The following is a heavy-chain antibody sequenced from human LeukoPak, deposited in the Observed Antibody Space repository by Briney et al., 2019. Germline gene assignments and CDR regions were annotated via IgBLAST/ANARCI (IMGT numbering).Heavy chain of an antibody. V-gene: IGHV4-59*08. D-gene: IGHD3-9*01. CDR2: IYYSGST. CDR1: GVSISSYY. Sequence: PPETLPLTCSVSGVSISSYYWTWIRQPPGKGLEWVGYIYYSGSTNYNPSLKSRVTISVDTSKNQFSLKLSSVTAAHTAVYHCARQGYSVDEILDYWGEAWLATVSS. CDR3: ARQGYSVDEILDY. J-gene: IGHJ4*01.